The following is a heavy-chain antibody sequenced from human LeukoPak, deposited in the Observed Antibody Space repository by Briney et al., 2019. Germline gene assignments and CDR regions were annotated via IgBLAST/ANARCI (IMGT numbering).Heavy chain of an antibody. J-gene: IGHJ6*02. CDR1: GGSISSSNW. D-gene: IGHD4-11*01. CDR3: ARDSGSNYGFYYYGMDV. CDR2: IYHSGST. V-gene: IGHV4-4*02. Sequence: SGTLSLTCAVSGGSISSSNWWSWVRQPPGKGLEWIGEIYHSGSTNYNPSLKSRVTISVDKSKNQFSLKLSSVTAADTAVYYCARDSGSNYGFYYYGMDVWGQGTTVAVSS.